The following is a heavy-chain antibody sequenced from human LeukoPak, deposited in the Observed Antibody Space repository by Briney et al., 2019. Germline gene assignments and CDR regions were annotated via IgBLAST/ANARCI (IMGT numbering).Heavy chain of an antibody. J-gene: IGHJ3*02. Sequence: SETLSLTCTVSGGSISSYYWSWIRQPAGKGLEWIGRIYTSGSTNYNPSLKSRVTMPVDTSKNQFSLKLSSVTAADTAVYYCARGSGSYTGRAFDIWGQGTMVTVSS. CDR1: GGSISSYY. CDR3: ARGSGSYTGRAFDI. D-gene: IGHD1-26*01. CDR2: IYTSGST. V-gene: IGHV4-4*07.